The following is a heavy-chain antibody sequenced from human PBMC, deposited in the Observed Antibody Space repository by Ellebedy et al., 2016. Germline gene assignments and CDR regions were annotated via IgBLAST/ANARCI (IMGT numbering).Heavy chain of an antibody. Sequence: ASVKVSXXVSGYTLTELSMHWVRQAPGKGLEWMGGFHPEDGVTIYAQKFQGRVTMTEDTSADTAYMELSSLRSDDTAVYYCAVVRVVRGVIVTGWFDPWGQGTLVTVSS. CDR1: GYTLTELS. CDR2: FHPEDGVT. J-gene: IGHJ5*02. V-gene: IGHV1-24*01. CDR3: AVVRVVRGVIVTGWFDP. D-gene: IGHD3-10*01.